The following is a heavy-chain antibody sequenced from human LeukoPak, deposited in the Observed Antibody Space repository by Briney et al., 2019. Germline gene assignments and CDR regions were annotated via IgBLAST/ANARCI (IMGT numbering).Heavy chain of an antibody. V-gene: IGHV1-69*13. J-gene: IGHJ4*02. Sequence: GASVKVSCKASGGTFSSYAISWVRQAPGQGLEWMGGIIPIFGTANYAQKFQGRVTITADESTSTAYMELSSLRSEDTAVYYWARDRGYNFDYWGQGTLVTVSS. D-gene: IGHD5-24*01. CDR2: IIPIFGTA. CDR1: GGTFSSYA. CDR3: ARDRGYNFDY.